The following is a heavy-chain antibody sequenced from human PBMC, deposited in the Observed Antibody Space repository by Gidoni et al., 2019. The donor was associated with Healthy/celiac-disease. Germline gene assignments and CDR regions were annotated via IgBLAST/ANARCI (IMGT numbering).Heavy chain of an antibody. CDR1: GGSFSGYY. Sequence: QVQLQQWGAGLLEPSETLSLTCAVYGGSFSGYYWSWIRQPPGKGLEWIGEINHSGSTNYNPSLKSRVTISVDTSKNQFSLKLSSVTAADTAVYYCARGLTDPRYYDSSGDLRAFDIWGQGTMVTVSS. CDR2: INHSGST. CDR3: ARGLTDPRYYDSSGDLRAFDI. J-gene: IGHJ3*02. V-gene: IGHV4-34*01. D-gene: IGHD3-22*01.